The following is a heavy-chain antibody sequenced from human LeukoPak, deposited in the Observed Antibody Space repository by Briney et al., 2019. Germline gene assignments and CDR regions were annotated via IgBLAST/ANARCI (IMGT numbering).Heavy chain of an antibody. Sequence: PSETLSLTCAVSGGSISSSNWWSWIRQPPGKGLEWIGEIYHSGSTNYNPSLKSRVTISVDTSKNQFSLKLSSVTAADTAVYYCARMRDFAGAVAGTRRGYNWFDPWGQGTLVTVSS. CDR2: IYHSGST. CDR1: GGSISSSNW. J-gene: IGHJ5*02. D-gene: IGHD6-19*01. V-gene: IGHV4-4*02. CDR3: ARMRDFAGAVAGTRRGYNWFDP.